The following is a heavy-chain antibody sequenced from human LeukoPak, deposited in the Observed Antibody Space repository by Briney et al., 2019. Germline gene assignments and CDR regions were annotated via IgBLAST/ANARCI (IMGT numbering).Heavy chain of an antibody. J-gene: IGHJ6*03. Sequence: PSQTLSLTCTVSGGSISSGSYYWTWIRQPAGKGLEWIGRIYTSGSTNYNPSLKSRVTISVDTSKNQFSLKLSSVTAADTAVYYCARESSPRVVVPAAKTTVTTRYYYMDVWGKGTTVTVSS. D-gene: IGHD2-2*01. CDR1: GGSISSGSYY. CDR2: IYTSGST. CDR3: ARESSPRVVVPAAKTTVTTRYYYMDV. V-gene: IGHV4-61*02.